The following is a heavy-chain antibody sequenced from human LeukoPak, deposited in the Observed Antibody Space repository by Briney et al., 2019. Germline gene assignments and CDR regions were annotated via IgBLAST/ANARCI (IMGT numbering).Heavy chain of an antibody. Sequence: SETLSLTCTVSGGSISSSSYYWGWIRQPPGKGLEWIGSIYYSGSTYYNPSLKSRVTISVDTSKNQFSLKLCSVTAADTAVYYCARDARDGVYDFWSGYYYYYYMDVWGKGTTVTVSS. CDR1: GGSISSSSYY. V-gene: IGHV4-39*07. CDR2: IYYSGST. J-gene: IGHJ6*03. CDR3: ARDARDGVYDFWSGYYYYYYMDV. D-gene: IGHD3-3*01.